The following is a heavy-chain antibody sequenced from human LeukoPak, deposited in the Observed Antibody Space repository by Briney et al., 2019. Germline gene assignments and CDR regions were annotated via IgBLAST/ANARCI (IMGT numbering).Heavy chain of an antibody. Sequence: SETLSLTCTVSGGSISSGDYYWSWIRQPPGKGLEWIGYIYYSGSTYYNPSLKSRVTISVDTSKNQFSLKLSSVTAADTAVYYCARPGYSGYGLFDYWGQGTLVTVSS. CDR1: GGSISSGDYY. CDR2: IYYSGST. V-gene: IGHV4-30-4*08. CDR3: ARPGYSGYGLFDY. D-gene: IGHD5-12*01. J-gene: IGHJ4*02.